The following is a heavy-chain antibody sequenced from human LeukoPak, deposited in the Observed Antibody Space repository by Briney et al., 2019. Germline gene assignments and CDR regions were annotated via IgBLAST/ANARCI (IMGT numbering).Heavy chain of an antibody. CDR2: ISSSSSYI. Sequence: GGSLRLSCAASGFTFSSYSMNWVRQAPGKGLEWVSSISSSSSYIYYADSVKGRFTISRDNAKNSLYLQMNSLRAEDTAVYYCASQVGYYDSSGYAFDIWGQGTMVTVSS. CDR3: ASQVGYYDSSGYAFDI. J-gene: IGHJ3*02. D-gene: IGHD3-22*01. V-gene: IGHV3-21*01. CDR1: GFTFSSYS.